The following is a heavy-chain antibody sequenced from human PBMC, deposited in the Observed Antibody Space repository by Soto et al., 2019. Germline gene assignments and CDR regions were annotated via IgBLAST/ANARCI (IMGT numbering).Heavy chain of an antibody. D-gene: IGHD6-19*01. CDR3: MVSSGWYAGDY. CDR1: GGTFSSYA. J-gene: IGHJ4*02. V-gene: IGHV1-2*02. CDR2: IIPNSGGT. Sequence: QVQLVQSGAEVQKPGSSVKVSCKASGGTFSSYAISWVRQAPGQGLEWMGGIIPNSGGTNYAQKFQGRVTMTRDTSISTAYMELSRLRSDDTAVYYCMVSSGWYAGDYWGQGTLVTVSS.